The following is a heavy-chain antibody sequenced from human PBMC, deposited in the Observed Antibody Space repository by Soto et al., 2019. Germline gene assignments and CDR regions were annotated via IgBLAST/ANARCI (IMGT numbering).Heavy chain of an antibody. D-gene: IGHD3-10*01. CDR3: ARGRASGSYYLLDY. V-gene: IGHV1-8*01. J-gene: IGHJ4*02. CDR1: GHTFTSYY. CDR2: INPNSGNI. Sequence: SVTVSCKASGHTFTSYYINWVRQATGHGLEWMGWINPNSGNIGYAQKFQGRVTMTRDTAIRTAYMEVSRLRSDDTAVYYCARGRASGSYYLLDYWGQGTLVTVSS.